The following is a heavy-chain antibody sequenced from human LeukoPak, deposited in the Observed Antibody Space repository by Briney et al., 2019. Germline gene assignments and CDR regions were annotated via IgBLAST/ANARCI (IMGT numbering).Heavy chain of an antibody. CDR1: GFTFSDYY. Sequence: PGGSLRLSCAVSGFTFSDYYMSCVRQAPGKGLEWVSYISSTSTYTNYADSVKGRFTISRDNAKNSLYLQMNSLRAEDTAVYYCARREARIFDYWGQGTLVTVSS. V-gene: IGHV3-11*03. CDR2: ISSTSTYT. D-gene: IGHD1-26*01. J-gene: IGHJ4*02. CDR3: ARREARIFDY.